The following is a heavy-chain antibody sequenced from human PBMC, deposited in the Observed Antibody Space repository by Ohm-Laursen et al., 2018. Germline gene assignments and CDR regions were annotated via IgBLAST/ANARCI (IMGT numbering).Heavy chain of an antibody. Sequence: SLRLSCTAPGFTFDNYAMHWVRQAPGKGLEWVATINWNSGDIGYGDSVKGRFTISRDNARSSLDLQMNSLRVEDTALYYCAKDLLAAPDYYGMDVWGQGTTVTVSS. CDR2: INWNSGDI. J-gene: IGHJ6*02. CDR3: AKDLLAAPDYYGMDV. CDR1: GFTFDNYA. D-gene: IGHD6-13*01. V-gene: IGHV3-9*01.